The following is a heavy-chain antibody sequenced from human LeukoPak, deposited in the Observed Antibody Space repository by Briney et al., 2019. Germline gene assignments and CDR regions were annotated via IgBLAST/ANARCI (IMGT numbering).Heavy chain of an antibody. CDR3: TTDRLSSGWYSDY. CDR2: IKSERDGGTT. V-gene: IGHV3-15*01. J-gene: IGHJ4*02. Sequence: GGSLRLSCAASGLTFSNAWMSWVRQAPGKGLEWVGRIKSERDGGTTDYAAPVKGRFTISRDDSKNTMYLQMNSLKTEDTALYYCTTDRLSSGWYSDYWGQGILVTVSS. CDR1: GLTFSNAW. D-gene: IGHD6-19*01.